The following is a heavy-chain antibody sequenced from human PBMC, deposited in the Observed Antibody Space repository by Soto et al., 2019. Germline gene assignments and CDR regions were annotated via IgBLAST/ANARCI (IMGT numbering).Heavy chain of an antibody. CDR1: GFSFSNYN. CDR2: ITDSSDTV. J-gene: IGHJ4*02. D-gene: IGHD3-3*01. CDR3: ARDFGHGYYLDY. Sequence: PGGSLRLYCVASGFSFSNYNMNWVRQAPGKGLEWVSYITDSSDTVHYADSVRGRFTISRDNAESSRYLQMNSLRDEDTAVYFCARDFGHGYYLDYWGRGTLVTVS. V-gene: IGHV3-48*02.